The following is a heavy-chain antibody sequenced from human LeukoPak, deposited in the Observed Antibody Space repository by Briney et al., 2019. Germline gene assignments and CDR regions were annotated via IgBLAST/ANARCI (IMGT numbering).Heavy chain of an antibody. CDR1: GYTFTSYY. J-gene: IGHJ4*02. CDR3: ARDRGTYYDFWSGYHY. D-gene: IGHD3-3*01. CDR2: INPSGGST. Sequence: ASVTVSCKASGYTFTSYYMHWVRQAPGQGLEWMGIINPSGGSTNYAQKFQGRVTMTRDTSTSTVYMELSSLKSEDTAVYYCARDRGTYYDFWSGYHYWGQGTLVTVSS. V-gene: IGHV1-46*01.